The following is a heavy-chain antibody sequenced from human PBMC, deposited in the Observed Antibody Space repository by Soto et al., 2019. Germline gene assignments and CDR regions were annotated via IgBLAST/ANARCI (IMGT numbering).Heavy chain of an antibody. V-gene: IGHV4-39*01. J-gene: IGHJ4*02. CDR3: VSQRTSVLTQAYFDY. CDR1: GGSVINSNYY. Sequence: KPSETLSLTCTVSGGSVINSNYYLFCIRQSPWNGLEWIGSVYYRGRSYSKSSVKSRVTISVDTSKNQFSLNLNSVTASDTAVYYCVSQRTSVLTQAYFDYWGPGALVTVSS. D-gene: IGHD2-8*01. CDR2: VYYRGRS.